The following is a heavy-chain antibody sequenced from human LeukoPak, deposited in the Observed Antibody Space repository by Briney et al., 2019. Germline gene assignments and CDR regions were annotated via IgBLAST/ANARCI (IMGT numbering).Heavy chain of an antibody. CDR3: ARIPPLSVAGTKRYFDP. V-gene: IGHV3-23*01. Sequence: GGSLRLSCAASGFTFGNYAMSWVRQAPGKGLEWVSAISGSGGNTFYADSVKGRFTISRDNSKNTLYLQMHSLRPEDTAVYFCARIPPLSVAGTKRYFDPWGQGTLVTVSS. D-gene: IGHD6-19*01. J-gene: IGHJ4*02. CDR2: ISGSGGNT. CDR1: GFTFGNYA.